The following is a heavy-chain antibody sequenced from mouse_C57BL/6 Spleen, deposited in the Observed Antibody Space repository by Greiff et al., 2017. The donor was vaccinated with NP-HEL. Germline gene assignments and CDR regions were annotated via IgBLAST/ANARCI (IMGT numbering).Heavy chain of an antibody. CDR1: GYTFTSYW. CDR2: IDPSDSYT. J-gene: IGHJ1*03. CDR3: ARRYDWYFDV. Sequence: VQLQQPGAELVMPGASVKLSCKASGYTFTSYWMHWVKQRPGQGLEWIGEIDPSDSYTNYNQKFKGKSTLTVDKSSSTAYMQLSSLTSEDSAVYYCARRYDWYFDVWGTGTTVTVSS. V-gene: IGHV1-69*01. D-gene: IGHD1-1*01.